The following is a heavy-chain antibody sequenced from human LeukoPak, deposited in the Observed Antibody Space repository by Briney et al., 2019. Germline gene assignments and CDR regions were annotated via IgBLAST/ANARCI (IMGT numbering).Heavy chain of an antibody. V-gene: IGHV3-48*02. Sequence: PGGSLRLSCAASGFTFISYSTNWVRQAPGKGLEWISYISSSSNTIYYADSVKGRFIISRDDAKKSLYLQMNSLRDEDTAVYYCARPSDYGGNYGFDYWGQGTLVTVSS. CDR2: ISSSSNTI. CDR1: GFTFISYS. CDR3: ARPSDYGGNYGFDY. J-gene: IGHJ4*02. D-gene: IGHD4-23*01.